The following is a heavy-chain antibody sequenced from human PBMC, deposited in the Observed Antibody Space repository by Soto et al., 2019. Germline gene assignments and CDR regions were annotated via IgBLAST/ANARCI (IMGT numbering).Heavy chain of an antibody. Sequence: GGSLRLSCTVSGFTFSSWTMNWVRQAPGKGLEWVSSISTSSTYIHYADSVKGRFTISRDNAKDSLYLNMNNLRADDTAVYYCAKGGTHFDYWGQGTLVTVSS. CDR2: ISTSSTYI. V-gene: IGHV3-21*01. J-gene: IGHJ4*02. CDR1: GFTFSSWT. D-gene: IGHD1-1*01. CDR3: AKGGTHFDY.